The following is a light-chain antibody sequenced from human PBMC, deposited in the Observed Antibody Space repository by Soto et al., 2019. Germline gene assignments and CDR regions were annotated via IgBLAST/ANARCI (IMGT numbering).Light chain of an antibody. J-gene: IGKJ1*01. Sequence: IQLTQSPSSLSASLGDRVTITCRASQGISSYLGWYQQKKGKAPNLLIYDASTLHSGVPSRFSGSGSGTDFNLTISSLQPEDFATYYCQQSYSTPRTFGQGTKVDIK. CDR3: QQSYSTPRT. CDR1: QGISSY. V-gene: IGKV1-39*01. CDR2: DAS.